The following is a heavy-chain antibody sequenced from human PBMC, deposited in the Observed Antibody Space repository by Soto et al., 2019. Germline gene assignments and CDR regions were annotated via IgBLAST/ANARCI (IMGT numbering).Heavy chain of an antibody. J-gene: IGHJ5*02. D-gene: IGHD6-13*01. V-gene: IGHV4-31*03. CDR3: ARRGSSSWYPASQWFDP. Sequence: PSETLSLTCTVSGGSSSSGAYYWSWIRQHPGKGLEWIGYIYYSGSTYYNPSLKSRVAISVDTSKNQFSLKLSSVTAADTAVYYCARRGSSSWYPASQWFDPWGQGTLVTVSS. CDR2: IYYSGST. CDR1: GGSSSSGAYY.